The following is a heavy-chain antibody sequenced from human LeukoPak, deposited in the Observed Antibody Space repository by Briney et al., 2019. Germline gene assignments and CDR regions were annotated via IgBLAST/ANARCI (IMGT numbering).Heavy chain of an antibody. V-gene: IGHV1-18*01. CDR2: ISAYNGNT. D-gene: IGHD6-6*01. J-gene: IGHJ4*02. CDR3: ARTSDEYSSSYFDY. Sequence: GASVKVSCKASGYTFTSYGISWVRQAPGQGLEWMGWISAYNGNTKYAQKLQGRVTMTTDTSTSTAYMELRSLRSDDTAVYHCARTSDEYSSSYFDYWGQGTLVTVPS. CDR1: GYTFTSYG.